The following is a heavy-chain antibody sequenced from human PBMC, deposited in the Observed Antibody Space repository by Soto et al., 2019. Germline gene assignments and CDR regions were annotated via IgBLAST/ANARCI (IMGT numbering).Heavy chain of an antibody. CDR2: ISSSSSYI. CDR3: ARDRSSLTTVNHFDY. CDR1: GFTFSSYS. Sequence: SGGSLRLSCAASGFTFSSYSMNWVRQAPGKGLEWVSSISSSSSYIYYADSVKGRFTISRDNAKNSLYLQMNSLRAEDTAVYYCARDRSSLTTVNHFDYWGQGTLVTVSS. V-gene: IGHV3-21*01. D-gene: IGHD4-17*01. J-gene: IGHJ4*02.